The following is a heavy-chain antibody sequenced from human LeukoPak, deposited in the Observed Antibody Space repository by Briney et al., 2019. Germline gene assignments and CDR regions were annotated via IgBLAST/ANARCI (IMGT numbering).Heavy chain of an antibody. D-gene: IGHD6-19*01. Sequence: SETLSLTCAVYGGSFSGYYWSWIRQPPGKGLEWIGEINHSGSTNYNPSLKSRVTISVDTSKNQFSLKLSSVTAADTAVYYCAREPNHSYSSGWYKGRNYYGMDVWGQGTTVTVSS. V-gene: IGHV4-34*01. CDR1: GGSFSGYY. J-gene: IGHJ6*02. CDR3: AREPNHSYSSGWYKGRNYYGMDV. CDR2: INHSGST.